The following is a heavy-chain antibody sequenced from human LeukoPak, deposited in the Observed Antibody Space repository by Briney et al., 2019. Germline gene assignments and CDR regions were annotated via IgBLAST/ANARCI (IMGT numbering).Heavy chain of an antibody. V-gene: IGHV3-23*01. CDR3: AKAPHFIAVAGTNYYFDY. D-gene: IGHD6-19*01. CDR2: ISGSGGST. Sequence: GESLRLSCAASGFTFSSYAMSWVRHAPGKGLEWVSAISGSGGSTYYADSVKGRFTISRDNSKNTLYLQMNSLRAEDTAVYYCAKAPHFIAVAGTNYYFDYWGQGTLVTVSS. CDR1: GFTFSSYA. J-gene: IGHJ4*02.